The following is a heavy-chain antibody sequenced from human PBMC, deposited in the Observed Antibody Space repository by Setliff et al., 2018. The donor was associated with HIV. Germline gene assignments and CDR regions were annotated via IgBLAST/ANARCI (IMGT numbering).Heavy chain of an antibody. CDR2: VYYTGST. CDR1: GGSISNYY. Sequence: SETLSLTCTVSGGSISNYYWSWIRQPPGKGLQWVAYVYYTGSTNYNPSLKSRVTISLGTSKNQFSLKLSSVTAADTAVYYCARERDDSGDYLSLFVHWGQGALVTVSS. D-gene: IGHD4-17*01. CDR3: ARERDDSGDYLSLFVH. V-gene: IGHV4-59*01. J-gene: IGHJ4*02.